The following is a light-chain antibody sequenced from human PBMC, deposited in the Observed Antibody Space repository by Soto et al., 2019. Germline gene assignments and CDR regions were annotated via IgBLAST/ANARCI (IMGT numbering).Light chain of an antibody. CDR3: QPGHNWPLT. Sequence: EIVRTQSPATLSVSPGERATLSCRASQSISTELAGYQQKPGQPPRLLIYSASTRATGVPARFTGSGSGSAFTLTISGVQSADFAVYYCQPGHNWPLTFGQGTRLEI. J-gene: IGKJ2*01. V-gene: IGKV3-15*01. CDR2: SAS. CDR1: QSISTE.